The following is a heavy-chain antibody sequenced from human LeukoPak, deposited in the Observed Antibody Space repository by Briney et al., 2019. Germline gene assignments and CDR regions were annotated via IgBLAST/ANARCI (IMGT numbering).Heavy chain of an antibody. V-gene: IGHV1-69*13. CDR1: GGTFNSYA. D-gene: IGHD3-22*01. CDR2: ITAIFRTT. CDR3: ARHSGYHSTMYLDY. J-gene: IGHJ4*02. Sequence: ASVKVSCKTSGGTFNSYAISWVRQAPGQGLEWMGGITAIFRTTNYAQKFQGRVTITADESMSTIYMELSSLRSGDTAVYYCARHSGYHSTMYLDYWGQGTLVTVSS.